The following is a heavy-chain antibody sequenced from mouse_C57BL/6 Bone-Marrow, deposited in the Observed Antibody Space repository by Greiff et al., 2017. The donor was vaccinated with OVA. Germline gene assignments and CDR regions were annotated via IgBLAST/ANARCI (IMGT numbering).Heavy chain of an antibody. Sequence: EVQVVESGGGLVKPGGSLKLSCAASGFTFSSYAMSWVRQTPEKRLEWVATISDGGSYTYYPDNVKGRFTISRDNARNNLYLQMSHLKSEDTAMYYCARDCSLFDYWGQGTTLTVSS. CDR2: ISDGGSYT. J-gene: IGHJ2*01. V-gene: IGHV5-4*01. CDR1: GFTFSSYA. CDR3: ARDCSLFDY.